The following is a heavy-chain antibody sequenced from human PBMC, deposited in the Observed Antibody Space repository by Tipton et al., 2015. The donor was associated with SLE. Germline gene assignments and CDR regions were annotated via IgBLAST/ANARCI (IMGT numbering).Heavy chain of an antibody. J-gene: IGHJ1*01. D-gene: IGHD6-13*01. CDR3: AKDGAGTYFQH. CDR2: IYSGGST. CDR1: GFTFSSYA. V-gene: IGHV3-23*03. Sequence: SLRLSCAASGFTFSSYAMSWVRQAPGKGLEWVSVIYSGGSTYYVDSVKGRFTISRDNSKNTLYLQTNSLRAEDTAVYYCAKDGAGTYFQHWGQGTLVTVSS.